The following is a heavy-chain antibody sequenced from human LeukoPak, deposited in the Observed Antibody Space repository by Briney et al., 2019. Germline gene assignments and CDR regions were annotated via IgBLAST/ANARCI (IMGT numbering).Heavy chain of an antibody. J-gene: IGHJ4*02. CDR1: GYTFTGYY. V-gene: IGHV1-2*02. CDR2: INPNSGGT. Sequence: PRASVKVSCKASGYTFTGYYMHWVRQGPGQGLEGMGWINPNSGGTNYAQKFQGRVTMTRDTSISTAYMELSRLRSDDTAVYYCARSGSGYLRYYLDYWGQGTLVTVSS. D-gene: IGHD5-12*01. CDR3: ARSGSGYLRYYLDY.